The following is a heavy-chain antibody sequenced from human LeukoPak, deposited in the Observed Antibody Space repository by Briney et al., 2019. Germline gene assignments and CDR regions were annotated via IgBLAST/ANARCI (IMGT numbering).Heavy chain of an antibody. CDR1: GFTFGDYA. D-gene: IGHD2-2*01. J-gene: IGHJ5*02. CDR3: ARADCSSSTCYLRRSWFDP. CDR2: ISTSSRYI. V-gene: IGHV3-21*01. Sequence: PGGSLRLSCAASGFTFGDYAMTWVRQAPGKGLEWVSSISTSSRYIYYKDSVRGRFTISRDDAKNSLYLEMNSLRAEDTAVYYCARADCSSSTCYLRRSWFDPWGQGTLVTVSS.